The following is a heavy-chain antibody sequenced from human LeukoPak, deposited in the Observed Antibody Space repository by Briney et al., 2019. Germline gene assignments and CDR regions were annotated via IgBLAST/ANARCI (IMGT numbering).Heavy chain of an antibody. V-gene: IGHV3-30-3*01. J-gene: IGHJ5*02. CDR2: ISYDGSNK. CDR1: GFTFSSYA. D-gene: IGHD3-10*01. Sequence: GRSLRLSCAASGFTFSSYAMHWVRQVPGKGLEWVAVISYDGSNKYYADSVKGRFTISRDNAKNSLYLQMNSLRDEDTAVYYCARGVIWIGESPKNWLGPDPWGQGTLVTVSS. CDR3: ARGVIWIGESPKNWLGPDP.